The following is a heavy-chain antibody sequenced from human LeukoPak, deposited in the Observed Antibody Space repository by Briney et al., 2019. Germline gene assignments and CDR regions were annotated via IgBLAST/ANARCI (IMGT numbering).Heavy chain of an antibody. CDR1: GYTFTSYY. CDR3: ARGPRDYGDENYFDY. Sequence: ASVKVSCKASGYTFTSYYMHWVRQAPGQGPEWMGIINPSGGSTSYAQKFQGRVTMTRDTSTSTVYMELSSLRSEDTAVYYCARGPRDYGDENYFDYWGQGTLVTVSS. V-gene: IGHV1-46*01. D-gene: IGHD4-17*01. CDR2: INPSGGST. J-gene: IGHJ4*02.